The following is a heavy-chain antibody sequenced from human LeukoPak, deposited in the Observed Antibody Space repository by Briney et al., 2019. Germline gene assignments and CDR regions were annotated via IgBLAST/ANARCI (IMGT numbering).Heavy chain of an antibody. D-gene: IGHD3-10*02. CDR3: AELGITMIGGV. CDR1: GFTFCDFY. CDR2: ISSSGSTI. Sequence: VGTLRLSCAASGFTFCDFYMSSIRQAPGQEVEGVSYISSSGSTIYYADSVKGRFTISRDTAKNSLYLQMNSQRAEDTAVYYCAELGITMIGGVWGKGTTVTISS. V-gene: IGHV3-11*04. J-gene: IGHJ6*04.